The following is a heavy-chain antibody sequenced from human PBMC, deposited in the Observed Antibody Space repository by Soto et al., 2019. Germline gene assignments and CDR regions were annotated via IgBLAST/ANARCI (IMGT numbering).Heavy chain of an antibody. CDR3: ARRNDSSSWFDY. J-gene: IGHJ4*02. CDR2: IYYSGST. V-gene: IGHV4-39*01. D-gene: IGHD6-13*01. Sequence: SETLSLTCTVSGGSISSSSYYWGWIRQPPGKGLEWIGSIYYSGSTYYNPSLKSRVTISVDTPKNQFSLKLSSVTAADTAVYYCARRNDSSSWFDYWGQGTLVTVSS. CDR1: GGSISSSSYY.